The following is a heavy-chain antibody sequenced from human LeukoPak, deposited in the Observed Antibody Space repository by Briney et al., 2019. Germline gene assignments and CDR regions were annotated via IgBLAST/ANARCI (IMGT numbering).Heavy chain of an antibody. CDR1: GDSISSGSYY. V-gene: IGHV4-61*02. J-gene: IGHJ6*02. Sequence: SQTLSLTCTVSGDSISSGSYYWSWIRQPAGKGLEWIGRIYTSGSTNYNPSLKSRVTISVDTSKTQFSLKLSSVIAADTAVYYCARAESRRYYYGMAVWGQRATVTVS. CDR2: IYTSGST. CDR3: ARAESRRYYYGMAV.